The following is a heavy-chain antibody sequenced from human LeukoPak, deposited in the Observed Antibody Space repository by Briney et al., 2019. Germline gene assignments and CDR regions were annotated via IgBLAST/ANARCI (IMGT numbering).Heavy chain of an antibody. CDR2: IWYDGSNK. CDR1: GFTFSSYG. V-gene: IGHV3-30*19. CDR3: ARDLSSTSSWATVPDY. Sequence: GRSLRLSCAASGFTFSSYGMHWVRQAPGKGLEWVAVIWYDGSNKYYADSVKGRFTISRDNSKNTLYLQMNSLRAEDTAVYYCARDLSSTSSWATVPDYWGQGTLVTVSS. D-gene: IGHD2-2*01. J-gene: IGHJ4*02.